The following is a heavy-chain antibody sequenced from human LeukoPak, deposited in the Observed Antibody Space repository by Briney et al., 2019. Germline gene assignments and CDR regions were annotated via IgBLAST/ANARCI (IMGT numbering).Heavy chain of an antibody. CDR2: IYTGGNT. Sequence: GGSLRLSCAASGFSVSKNYMSWVRQTPGRGLEWVSLIYTGGNTYYADSVKGRFTISRDQSKNTLYLQMSSLRGEDTALYYCVTRIAATYWGQGALVTVSS. CDR3: VTRIAATY. D-gene: IGHD6-6*01. CDR1: GFSVSKNY. V-gene: IGHV3-66*01. J-gene: IGHJ4*02.